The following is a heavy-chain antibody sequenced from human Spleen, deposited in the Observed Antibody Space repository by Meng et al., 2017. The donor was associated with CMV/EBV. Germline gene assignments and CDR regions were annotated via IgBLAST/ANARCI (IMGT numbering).Heavy chain of an antibody. CDR3: ARAALQRGAPFDF. CDR1: GGSSSNSNW. J-gene: IGHJ4*02. D-gene: IGHD2-15*01. CDR2: IYHSGDT. V-gene: IGHV4-4*02. Sequence: AVSGGSSSNSNWWSWVRQPPGKGLEWIGEIYHSGDTNYNPSLKSRVTISIDKSKNQLSLKLSSVTAADTALYYCARAALQRGAPFDFWGQGTLVTVSS.